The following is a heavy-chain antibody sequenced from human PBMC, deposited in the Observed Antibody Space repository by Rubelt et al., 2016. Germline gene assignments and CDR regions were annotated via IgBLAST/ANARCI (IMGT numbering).Heavy chain of an antibody. V-gene: IGHV4-34*01. Sequence: QVQLQQWGAGLLKPSETLSLTCAVYGGSFSGYYWSWIRQPPGKGLEWIGEINHCGSTNYNPSLKSRFTISVETSKNQFSLKLSSVTAADTAVYYYARGQGKIVLYWGQGTLVTVSS. CDR1: GGSFSGYY. D-gene: IGHD2-8*02. J-gene: IGHJ4*02. CDR3: ARGQGKIVLY. CDR2: INHCGST.